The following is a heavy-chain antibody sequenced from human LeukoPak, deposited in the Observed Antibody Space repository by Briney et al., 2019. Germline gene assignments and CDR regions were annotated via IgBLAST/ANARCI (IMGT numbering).Heavy chain of an antibody. CDR1: GYTFTGYY. CDR2: INPNSGGT. CDR3: ARDGLWFGEYLNY. Sequence: ASVKVSCKASGYTFTGYYMHWVRQAPGQGLKWMGWINPNSGGTNYAQKFQGRVTMTRDTSISTAYMELSRLRSDDTAVYYCARDGLWFGEYLNYWGQGTLVTVSS. D-gene: IGHD3-10*01. J-gene: IGHJ4*02. V-gene: IGHV1-2*02.